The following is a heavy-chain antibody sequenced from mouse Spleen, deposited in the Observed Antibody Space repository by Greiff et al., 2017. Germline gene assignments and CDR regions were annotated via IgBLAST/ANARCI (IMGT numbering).Heavy chain of an antibody. J-gene: IGHJ2*01. CDR2: ISSGGGNT. D-gene: IGHD1-1*01. V-gene: IGHV5-9*01. Sequence: EVMLVESGGGLVKLGGSLKLSCAASGFTFSSYAMSWVRQTPEKRLEWVATISSGGGNTYYPDSVKGRFTISRDNAKNTLYLQMSSLKSEDTAMYYCARHGGSNYFDYWGQGTTLTVSS. CDR1: GFTFSSYA. CDR3: ARHGGSNYFDY.